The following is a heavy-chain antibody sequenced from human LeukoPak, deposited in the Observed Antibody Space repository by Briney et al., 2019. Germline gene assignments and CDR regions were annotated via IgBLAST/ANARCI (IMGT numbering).Heavy chain of an antibody. D-gene: IGHD1-26*01. CDR2: ISGSGAST. V-gene: IGHV3-23*01. CDR1: GFTLSTNA. J-gene: IGHJ4*02. Sequence: GGSLRLSCLTSGFTLSTNAMSWVRQAPGKGLEWISGISGSGASTYYADSVKGRFTISRDDSRNTLYLQMNSLRAEDTAVYYCATDSGTYWGQGTLVTVSS. CDR3: ATDSGTY.